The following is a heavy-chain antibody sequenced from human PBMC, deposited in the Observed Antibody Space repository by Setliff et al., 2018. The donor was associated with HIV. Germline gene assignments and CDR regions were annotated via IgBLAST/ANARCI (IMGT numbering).Heavy chain of an antibody. CDR2: IYHSATT. J-gene: IGHJ4*02. D-gene: IGHD5-12*01. CDR1: GFTFDDYG. CDR3: ARQNSGYAPGPFDY. Sequence: GSLRLSCAASGFTFDDYGMSWVRQAPGKGLEWIGSIYHSATTYYNPSLWGRVTISIDTSKNQFSLKLSSVTAADTAVYYCARQNSGYAPGPFDYWGQGILVTVSS. V-gene: IGHV4-38-2*01.